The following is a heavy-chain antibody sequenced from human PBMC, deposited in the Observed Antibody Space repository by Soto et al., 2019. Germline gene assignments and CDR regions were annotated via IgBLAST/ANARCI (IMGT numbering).Heavy chain of an antibody. CDR3: ATKGYSYGLELWYFDL. CDR2: IIPIFGTA. Sequence: QVQLVQSGAEVKKPGSSVKVSCKASGGTFSSYAISWVRQAPGQGLEWMGGIIPIFGTANYAQKFQGRVTITADESTSTAYMELSSLRSEDKAVYYCATKGYSYGLELWYFDLWGRGTLVTVSS. J-gene: IGHJ2*01. V-gene: IGHV1-69*12. D-gene: IGHD5-18*01. CDR1: GGTFSSYA.